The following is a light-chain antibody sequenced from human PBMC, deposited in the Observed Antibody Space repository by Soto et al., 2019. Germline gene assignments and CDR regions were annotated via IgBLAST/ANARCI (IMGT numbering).Light chain of an antibody. Sequence: QSALTQPPSVSGSPGQSITISCTGTSSNVGTYIYVSWYQQRPGKAPKLIIYDVSYRPSGVSNRFSGSKSANTASLTISGLQAEDEADYYCSSYTTSNTLVFGGGTKLTVL. CDR3: SSYTTSNTLV. J-gene: IGLJ3*02. CDR2: DVS. V-gene: IGLV2-14*01. CDR1: SSNVGTYIY.